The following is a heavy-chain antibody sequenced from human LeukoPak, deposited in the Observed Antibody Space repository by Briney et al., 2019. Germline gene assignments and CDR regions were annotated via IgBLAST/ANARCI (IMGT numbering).Heavy chain of an antibody. CDR1: GGTFSSYA. CDR3: AGILLGYGSGSYP. Sequence: SVKVSCKASGGTFSSYAISWVRQAPGQGLEWMGGIIPNFGTANYAQKFQGRVTITADESTSTAYMELSSLRSEDTAVYYCAGILLGYGSGSYPWGQGTLVTVSS. V-gene: IGHV1-69*13. D-gene: IGHD3-10*01. J-gene: IGHJ5*02. CDR2: IIPNFGTA.